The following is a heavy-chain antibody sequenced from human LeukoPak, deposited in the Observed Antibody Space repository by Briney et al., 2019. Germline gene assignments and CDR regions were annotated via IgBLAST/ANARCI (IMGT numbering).Heavy chain of an antibody. CDR1: ASTFSSYA. CDR2: VSGSGITT. Sequence: GESLRLSCAASASTFSSYAMSWVRPPPGKGLEWVSAVSGSGITTYYAESVKGRFTISRDNSKNTLSLLMNSLRAEDTAVYYCAKTQSADGATPGSYYYYYYDMDVWGQGTTVTVSS. CDR3: AKTQSADGATPGSYYYYYYDMDV. V-gene: IGHV3-23*01. D-gene: IGHD5-24*01. J-gene: IGHJ6*02.